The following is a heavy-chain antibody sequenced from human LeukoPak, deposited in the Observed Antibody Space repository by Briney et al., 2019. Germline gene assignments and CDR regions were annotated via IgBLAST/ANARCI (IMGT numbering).Heavy chain of an antibody. CDR3: ARGYCSSTSCYYYGMDV. CDR2: IYYSGST. Sequence: PSETLSLTCTVSGGSISSSSYYWGWIRQPPGKGLEWIGSIYYSGSTYYNPSLKSRVTISVDTSKNQFSLKLSSVTAADTAVYYCARGYCSSTSCYYYGMDVWGKGTTVTVSS. J-gene: IGHJ6*04. D-gene: IGHD2-2*01. CDR1: GGSISSSSYY. V-gene: IGHV4-39*07.